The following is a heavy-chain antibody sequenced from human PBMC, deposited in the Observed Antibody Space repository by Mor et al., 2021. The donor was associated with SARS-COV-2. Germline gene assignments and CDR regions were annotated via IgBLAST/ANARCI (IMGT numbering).Heavy chain of an antibody. J-gene: IGHJ4*02. V-gene: IGHV3-7*01. CDR3: ARDSGYLQFDY. Sequence: WVANIKADGSKIYYGDSVKGRFTLSRDNAKNSLYLQLTSLRAEDTAMYYCARDSGYLQFDYWGQGTLVTV. CDR2: IKADGSKI. D-gene: IGHD2-15*01.